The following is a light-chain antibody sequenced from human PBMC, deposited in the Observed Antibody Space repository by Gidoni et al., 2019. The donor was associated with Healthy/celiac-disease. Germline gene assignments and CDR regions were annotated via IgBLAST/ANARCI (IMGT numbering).Light chain of an antibody. CDR1: QGISSW. CDR3: QQANSFPRT. J-gene: IGKJ4*01. CDR2: AAS. Sequence: DIQMTQSPASVPAAVVDRVTITCRASQGISSWLAWYQQKPGKDTKLQIYAASSLQSGVPSRFSGSGAGTDFTLTISSLKPEDFATYYCQQANSFPRTFGGGTKVEIK. V-gene: IGKV1-12*01.